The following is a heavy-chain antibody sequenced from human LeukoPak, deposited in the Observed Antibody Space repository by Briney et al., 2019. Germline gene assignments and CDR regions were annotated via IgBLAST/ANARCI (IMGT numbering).Heavy chain of an antibody. CDR2: ISSSSSTI. J-gene: IGHJ4*02. D-gene: IGHD5-12*01. CDR3: AKGHSRGYVLD. V-gene: IGHV3-48*04. Sequence: GGSLRLSCAASGFTFSSYSMNWVRQAPGKGLEWVSYISSSSSTIYYADSVKGRFTISRDNAKNSLYLQMNSLRAEDMALYYCAKGHSRGYVLDWGQGTLVTVSS. CDR1: GFTFSSYS.